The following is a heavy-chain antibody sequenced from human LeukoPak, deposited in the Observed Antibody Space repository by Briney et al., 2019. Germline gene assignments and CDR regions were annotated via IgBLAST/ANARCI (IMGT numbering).Heavy chain of an antibody. CDR3: AQTTYYYDSSGYYPFDY. J-gene: IGHJ4*02. D-gene: IGHD3-22*01. Sequence: SGPTLVKPTQTLTLTCTFSGFSLSTSGVGVGWIRQPPGKALEWLALIYWDDDKRYSPSLKSRLTITKDTSKNQVVLTMTNMDPVDTATYYCAQTTYYYDSSGYYPFDYWGQGTLVTVSS. CDR1: GFSLSTSGVG. V-gene: IGHV2-5*02. CDR2: IYWDDDK.